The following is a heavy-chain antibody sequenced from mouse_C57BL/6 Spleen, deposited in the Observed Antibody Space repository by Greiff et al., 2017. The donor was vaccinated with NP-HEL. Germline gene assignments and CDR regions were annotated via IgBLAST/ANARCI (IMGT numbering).Heavy chain of an antibody. CDR3: ARRAHYYAMDY. Sequence: QVQLQQPGAELVRPGSSVTLSCKASGYTFTSYWMDWVKQRPGQGLEWIGNIYPSDSETHYNQKFKDKATLTVDKSSSTAYMQLSSLTSEDSAVYCCARRAHYYAMDYWGQGTSVTVSS. CDR1: GYTFTSYW. V-gene: IGHV1-61*01. CDR2: IYPSDSET. J-gene: IGHJ4*01. D-gene: IGHD3-1*01.